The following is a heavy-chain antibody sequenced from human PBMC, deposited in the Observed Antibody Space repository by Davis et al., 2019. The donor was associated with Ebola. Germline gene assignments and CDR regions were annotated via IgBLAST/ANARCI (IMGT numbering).Heavy chain of an antibody. J-gene: IGHJ6*02. D-gene: IGHD2-2*01. CDR1: GGTFSSYA. CDR3: AREERSTPYYYYGMDV. Sequence: AASVKVSCKASGGTFSSYAISWVRQAPGQGLEWMGGIIPIFGTANYAQKFQGRVTITADESTSTAYMELSSLRSEDTPVYYCAREERSTPYYYYGMDVWGQGTTVTVSS. V-gene: IGHV1-69*13. CDR2: IIPIFGTA.